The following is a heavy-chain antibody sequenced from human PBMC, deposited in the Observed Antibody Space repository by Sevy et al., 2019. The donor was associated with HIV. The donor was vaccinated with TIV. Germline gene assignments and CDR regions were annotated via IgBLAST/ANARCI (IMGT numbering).Heavy chain of an antibody. V-gene: IGHV1-18*04. D-gene: IGHD3-22*01. J-gene: IGHJ4*02. CDR2: ISVYNGNI. CDR3: ARRNSDNSGHYFDY. CDR1: GFTFSNYG. Sequence: ASVKVSCKASGFTFSNYGFSWVRQAPGQGLEWMGWISVYNGNINFAQTFQGRVTMTTDTSTTTAYMDLRSLRSDDTAVYYCARRNSDNSGHYFDYWGQGTLVTVSS.